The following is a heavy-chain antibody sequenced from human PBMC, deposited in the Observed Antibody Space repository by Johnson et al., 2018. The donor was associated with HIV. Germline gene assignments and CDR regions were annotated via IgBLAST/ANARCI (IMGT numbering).Heavy chain of an antibody. CDR1: GFTFSHYW. CDR2: IKEDGSEK. Sequence: VQLVESGGGLVQPGGSLRLSCAESGFTFSHYWMTWVRQAPGKGLEWVANIKEDGSEKYYVDSVKGRFTISRDNVKNSLYLQMNSLRAEDTAVYFCERDPSLDAFDIWGQGTMVTVSS. CDR3: ERDPSLDAFDI. V-gene: IGHV3-7*05. J-gene: IGHJ3*02.